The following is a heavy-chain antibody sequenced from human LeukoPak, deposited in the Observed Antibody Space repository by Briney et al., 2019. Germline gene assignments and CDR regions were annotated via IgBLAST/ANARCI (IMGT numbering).Heavy chain of an antibody. CDR3: AKCSAQQLVRGFDY. J-gene: IGHJ4*02. CDR1: GFTFNNYA. CDR2: ISGSGDST. Sequence: GGSLRLSCAASGFTFNNYAMNWVRQAPGKGLEWVSAISGSGDSTYYADSVKGRFTISRDNSKNTLYLQMNSLRAEDTAVYYCAKCSAQQLVRGFDYWGQGTLVTVSS. D-gene: IGHD6-13*01. V-gene: IGHV3-23*01.